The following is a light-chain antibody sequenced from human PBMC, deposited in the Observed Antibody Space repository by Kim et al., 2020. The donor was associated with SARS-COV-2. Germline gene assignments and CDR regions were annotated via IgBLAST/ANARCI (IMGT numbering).Light chain of an antibody. CDR1: QTISNY. V-gene: IGKV1-33*01. J-gene: IGKJ5*01. CDR3: QQSVILPRT. Sequence: DIQMTQSPSSLSASVGDRVTITCRASQTISNYLNWYQQKPGKAPKLLIYAASNLHRGVPSRFSGSGSGTDFTLTISSLQPEDIATYYCQQSVILPRTFGPGT. CDR2: AAS.